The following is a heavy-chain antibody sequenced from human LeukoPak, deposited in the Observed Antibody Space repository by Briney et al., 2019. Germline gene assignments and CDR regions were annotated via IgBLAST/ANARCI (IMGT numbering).Heavy chain of an antibody. Sequence: GASVKVSCKASGYTFTRYGISWVRQAPGQGLEWMGGIIPIFGTANYAQKFQGRVTITADESTSTAYMELSSLRSEDTAVYYCAITFGGVIVTGPKEGDAFDIWGQGTMVTVSS. V-gene: IGHV1-69*13. CDR2: IIPIFGTA. CDR1: GYTFTRYG. D-gene: IGHD3-16*02. J-gene: IGHJ3*02. CDR3: AITFGGVIVTGPKEGDAFDI.